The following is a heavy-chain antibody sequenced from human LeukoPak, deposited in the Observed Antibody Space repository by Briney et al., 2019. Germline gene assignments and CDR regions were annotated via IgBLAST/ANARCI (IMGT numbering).Heavy chain of an antibody. D-gene: IGHD5-18*01. J-gene: IGHJ4*02. CDR2: IYYSGST. V-gene: IGHV4-59*01. CDR3: ARVQGGYSYGIFDY. CDR1: GGSISSYY. Sequence: SETLSLTCTVSGGSISSYYWSWIRQPPGKGLEWLGYIYYSGSTNYNPSLKSRVTISVDTSKNQFSLKLSSVTAADTAMYYCARVQGGYSYGIFDYWGQGTLVTVSS.